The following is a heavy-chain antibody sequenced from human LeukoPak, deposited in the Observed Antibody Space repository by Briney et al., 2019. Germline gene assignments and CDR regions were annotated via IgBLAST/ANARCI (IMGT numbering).Heavy chain of an antibody. CDR1: GFTFSSYS. J-gene: IGHJ3*02. V-gene: IGHV3-21*01. D-gene: IGHD1-26*01. CDR2: ISSSSSYI. Sequence: PGGSLRLSCAASGFTFSSYSMNWVRQAPGKGLEWVSSISSSSSYIYYADSVKGRFTISRDNAKNSLYLQMNSLRAEDTAVYYCARGHGSSDAFDIWAKGQWSPSLQ. CDR3: ARGHGSSDAFDI.